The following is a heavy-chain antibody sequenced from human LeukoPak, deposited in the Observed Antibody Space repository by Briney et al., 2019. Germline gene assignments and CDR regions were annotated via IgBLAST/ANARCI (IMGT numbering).Heavy chain of an antibody. V-gene: IGHV3-20*01. D-gene: IGHD4-17*01. CDR2: INWNGGST. J-gene: IGHJ4*02. Sequence: PGRSLRLSCAASGFTFDDYGMSWVRQAPGKGLEWVSGINWNGGSTGYADSVKGRFTISRDNAKNSLYLQMNSLRAENTALYHCARGYGLGEAGLDYWGQGTLFTVSS. CDR3: ARGYGLGEAGLDY. CDR1: GFTFDDYG.